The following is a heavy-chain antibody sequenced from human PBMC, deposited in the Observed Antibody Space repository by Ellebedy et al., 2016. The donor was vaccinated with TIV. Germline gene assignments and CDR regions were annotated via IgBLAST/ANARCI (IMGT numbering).Heavy chain of an antibody. CDR3: AKGRGGGSDSSAPRYYFDY. D-gene: IGHD3-22*01. CDR2: IRNTGSRT. Sequence: GESLKISCAASGFTFSSYAMSWVRQAPGKGLEWVSTIRNTGSRTYYADSVEGRFIISRDNSKKTLYLQMNSRRAEDTAVYYCAKGRGGGSDSSAPRYYFDYWGLGTLVTVSS. J-gene: IGHJ4*02. V-gene: IGHV3-23*01. CDR1: GFTFSSYA.